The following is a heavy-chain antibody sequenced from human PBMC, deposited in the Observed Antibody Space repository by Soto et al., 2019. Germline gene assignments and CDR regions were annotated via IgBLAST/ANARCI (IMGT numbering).Heavy chain of an antibody. CDR2: IKSKTDGGTT. CDR3: ITAYYSSIIRVRFDY. V-gene: IGHV3-15*07. D-gene: IGHD3-22*01. Sequence: GGSLRLSCAASGFTFSNAWINWVRQAPGKGLEWVGRIKSKTDGGTTDYAEPVKGRFAISRDDSNNMVYLQMNSLKIEDTAVYYCITAYYSSIIRVRFDYWGHGTLVTVS. CDR1: GFTFSNAW. J-gene: IGHJ4*01.